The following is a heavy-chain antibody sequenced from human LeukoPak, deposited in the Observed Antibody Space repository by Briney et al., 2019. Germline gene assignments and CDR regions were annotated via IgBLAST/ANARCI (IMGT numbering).Heavy chain of an antibody. CDR2: IYPGDSQT. Sequence: GESLKISCNGSRYSFTSYWIGWVRQMPGKGLEWMGIIYPGDSQTIYSPSFQGQVTISADRSISTAYLQWSSLKASDTAMYYCASTPPGDAGLAGAFDIWGQGTMVTVSS. CDR3: ASTPPGDAGLAGAFDI. V-gene: IGHV5-51*01. CDR1: RYSFTSYW. D-gene: IGHD3-16*01. J-gene: IGHJ3*02.